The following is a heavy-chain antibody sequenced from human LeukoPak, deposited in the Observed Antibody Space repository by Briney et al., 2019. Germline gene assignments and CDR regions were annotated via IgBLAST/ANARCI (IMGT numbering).Heavy chain of an antibody. D-gene: IGHD5-18*01. V-gene: IGHV4-39*01. Sequence: SETLSLTCTVSGASISVISYYWGWIRQPPGKGLEWIGSIYYSGNTYYNPSLKSRVTISVDTSKNQFSLKLSSVTAADTAVYYCARGQIRRYYYYYMDVWGKGTTVTVSS. CDR1: GASISVISYY. J-gene: IGHJ6*03. CDR2: IYYSGNT. CDR3: ARGQIRRYYYYYMDV.